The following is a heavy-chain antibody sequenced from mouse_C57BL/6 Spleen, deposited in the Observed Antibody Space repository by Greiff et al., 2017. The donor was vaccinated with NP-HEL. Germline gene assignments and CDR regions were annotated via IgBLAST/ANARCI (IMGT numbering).Heavy chain of an antibody. V-gene: IGHV1-82*01. CDR2: IYPGDGDT. Sequence: VQLQESGPELVKPGASVKISCKASGYAFSSSWMNWVKQRPGKGLEWIGRIYPGDGDTNYNGKFKGKATLTADKSSSTAYMQLSSLTSEDSAVYFCARSDYGYDGDYWGQGTTLTVSS. CDR1: GYAFSSSW. CDR3: ARSDYGYDGDY. J-gene: IGHJ2*01. D-gene: IGHD2-2*01.